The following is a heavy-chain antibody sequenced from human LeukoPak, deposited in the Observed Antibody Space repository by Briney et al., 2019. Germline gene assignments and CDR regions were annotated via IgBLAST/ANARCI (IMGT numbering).Heavy chain of an antibody. CDR2: ISYDGSNK. CDR3: ASSYPEVGSPFDY. V-gene: IGHV3-30-3*01. CDR1: GFTFSSYA. D-gene: IGHD1-26*01. J-gene: IGHJ4*02. Sequence: GRSLRLSCAASGFTFSSYAMHWVRQAPGKGLEWVAVISYDGSNKYYADSVKGRFTISRDNSKNTLYLQMNSLRAEDTAVYYCASSYPEVGSPFDYWGQGTLVTVSS.